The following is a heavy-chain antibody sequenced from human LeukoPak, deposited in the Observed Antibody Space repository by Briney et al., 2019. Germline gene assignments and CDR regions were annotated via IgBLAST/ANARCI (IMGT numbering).Heavy chain of an antibody. CDR2: IHASGIT. J-gene: IGHJ4*02. CDR3: ARGRAGVQPFHY. V-gene: IGHV4-4*09. Sequence: SETLSLTCTVSGGSISFYYWSWIRQPPGKGLEWIGYIHASGITDYNSSLKSRVTISVDTSKNQFSLNLTSVTAADTAVYFCARGRAGVQPFHYWGQGTLVTVSS. D-gene: IGHD1-1*01. CDR1: GGSISFYY.